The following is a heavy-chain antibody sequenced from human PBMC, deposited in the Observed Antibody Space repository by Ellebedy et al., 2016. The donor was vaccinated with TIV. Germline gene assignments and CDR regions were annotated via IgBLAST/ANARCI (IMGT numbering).Heavy chain of an antibody. V-gene: IGHV1-69*10. D-gene: IGHD4-23*01. CDR2: IIPILEKA. J-gene: IGHJ4*02. CDR3: ARVGNYYGGTPSYYFDY. CDR1: GDTFSSYG. Sequence: AASVKVSCKASGDTFSSYGISWVRQAPGQGLEWMGGIIPILEKANYAQKFQGRVTITADGSTSTAYMELSSLRSEDTAVYYCARVGNYYGGTPSYYFDYWGQGILVTVSS.